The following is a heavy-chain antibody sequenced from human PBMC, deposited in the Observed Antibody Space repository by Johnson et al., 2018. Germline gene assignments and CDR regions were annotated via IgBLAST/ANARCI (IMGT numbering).Heavy chain of an antibody. CDR1: GFTFSSYG. CDR3: AKESGGGRDAFDI. Sequence: QVQLVQSGGGVVQPGRSLRLSCAASGFTFSSYGMHWVRQAPGKGLEWVAVISYDGSNKYYADSVKGRVTISRDNSKNTLYLQMNSLRAEDTGVYYCAKESGGGRDAFDIWGQGTMVTVSS. CDR2: ISYDGSNK. D-gene: IGHD1-26*01. V-gene: IGHV3-30*18. J-gene: IGHJ3*02.